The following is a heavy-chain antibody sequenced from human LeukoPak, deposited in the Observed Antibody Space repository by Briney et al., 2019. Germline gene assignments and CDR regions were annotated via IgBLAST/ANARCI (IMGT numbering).Heavy chain of an antibody. V-gene: IGHV1-3*01. CDR1: GYTFTSYA. J-gene: IGHJ4*02. D-gene: IGHD3-22*01. CDR3: AREGHYYDSSGYDY. CDR2: ISAGNGNT. Sequence: ASVKVSCKASGYTFTSYAIHWVRQAPGQRLEWMGWISAGNGNTKYSQNFQGRVTFISNTSATTAFMELSSLRSEDAAVYYCAREGHYYDSSGYDYWGQGTLVTVSS.